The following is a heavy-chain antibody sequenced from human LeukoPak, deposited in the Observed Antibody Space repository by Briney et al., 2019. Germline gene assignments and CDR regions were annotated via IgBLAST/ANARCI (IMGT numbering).Heavy chain of an antibody. D-gene: IGHD3-3*01. V-gene: IGHV3-20*04. CDR1: GFTFDDYG. CDR2: INWNGGST. CDR3: AKDSFWSGYYMFNPETYYFDY. Sequence: PGGSLRLSCAASGFTFDDYGMSWVRQAPGKGLEWVSGINWNGGSTGYADSVKGRFTISRDNSKNTLYLQMNSLRAEDTAVYYCAKDSFWSGYYMFNPETYYFDYWGQGTLVTVSS. J-gene: IGHJ4*02.